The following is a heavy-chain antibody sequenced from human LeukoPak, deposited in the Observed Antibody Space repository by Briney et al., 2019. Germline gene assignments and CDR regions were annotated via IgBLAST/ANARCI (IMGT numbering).Heavy chain of an antibody. J-gene: IGHJ6*03. CDR1: GGSISNKY. V-gene: IGHV4-59*01. Sequence: SETLSLTCTVSGGSISNKYWSWIRQPPGKGLEWIGYIYYSGSTNYNPSLKSRVTILVDTSKNQFSLKLSSVTAADTAVYFCARGWGRKSRPGYMDVRGKGTTVTVSS. CDR2: IYYSGST. D-gene: IGHD3-16*01. CDR3: ARGWGRKSRPGYMDV.